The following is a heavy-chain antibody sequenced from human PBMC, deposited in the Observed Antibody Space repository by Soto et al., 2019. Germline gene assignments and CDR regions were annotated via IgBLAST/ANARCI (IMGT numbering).Heavy chain of an antibody. Sequence: GGSLRLSCAASGFTFSSYSMNWVRQAPGKGLEWVSSISSSSSYIYYADSVKGRFTISRDNAKNSVYLQINSLRAEDTAVYYCAKTRGAMIYAISVYGMDVWGQGTTVTVSS. V-gene: IGHV3-21*04. J-gene: IGHJ6*02. CDR3: AKTRGAMIYAISVYGMDV. CDR1: GFTFSSYS. CDR2: ISSSSSYI. D-gene: IGHD2-8*01.